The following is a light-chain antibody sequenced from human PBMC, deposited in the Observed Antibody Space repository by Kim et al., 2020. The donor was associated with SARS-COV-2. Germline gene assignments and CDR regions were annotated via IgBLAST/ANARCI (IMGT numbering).Light chain of an antibody. CDR2: QDN. Sequence: SYKLTQPPSVSVSPGQTASITCSGDKVGNKYAHWYQQKPGQSPVLVIYQDNKRPSGIPERFSGSNSGNTATLTISETQAMDEADYYCQAWDSSTGVFGGGTQLTVL. J-gene: IGLJ2*01. CDR3: QAWDSSTGV. V-gene: IGLV3-1*01. CDR1: KVGNKY.